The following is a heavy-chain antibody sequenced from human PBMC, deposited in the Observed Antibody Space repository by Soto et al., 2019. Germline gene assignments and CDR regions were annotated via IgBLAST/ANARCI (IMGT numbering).Heavy chain of an antibody. J-gene: IGHJ2*01. CDR1: GFTFSSYA. CDR3: AKESMTTVTRRYYWYFDL. CDR2: ISGSGGST. D-gene: IGHD4-17*01. V-gene: IGHV3-23*01. Sequence: EVQLLESGGGLVQPGGSLRLSCAASGFTFSSYAMSWVRQAPGKGLEWVSAISGSGGSTYYADSVKGRFTISRDNSKNTLYLQMNSLRAEDTAVYYCAKESMTTVTRRYYWYFDLWGRGTLVTVSS.